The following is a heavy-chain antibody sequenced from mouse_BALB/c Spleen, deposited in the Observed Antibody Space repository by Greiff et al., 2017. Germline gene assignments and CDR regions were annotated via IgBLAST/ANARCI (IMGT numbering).Heavy chain of an antibody. V-gene: IGHV1-14*01. Sequence: EVQGVESGPELVKPGASVKMSCKASGYTFTSYVMHWVKQKPGQGLEWIGYINPYNDGTKYNEKFKGKATLTSDKSYSTAYMELSSLTSEDSAVYYCARGPHYYGSSQDAMDYWGQGTSVTVSS. CDR1: GYTFTSYV. J-gene: IGHJ4*01. CDR3: ARGPHYYGSSQDAMDY. D-gene: IGHD1-1*01. CDR2: INPYNDGT.